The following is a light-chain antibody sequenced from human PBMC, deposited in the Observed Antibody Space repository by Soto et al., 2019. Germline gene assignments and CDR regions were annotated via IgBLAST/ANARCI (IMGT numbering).Light chain of an antibody. CDR3: QSYDSSLSGYV. Sequence: QSVLTQPPSVSGAPGQRVTISCTGSSSNIGAGYDVPWYQQLPGKAPKLLIYGNSNRPSGVPDRFSGSKSGTSASLAITGLQAEDEADYYCQSYDSSLSGYVFGTGTKLTVL. CDR2: GNS. J-gene: IGLJ1*01. CDR1: SSNIGAGYD. V-gene: IGLV1-40*01.